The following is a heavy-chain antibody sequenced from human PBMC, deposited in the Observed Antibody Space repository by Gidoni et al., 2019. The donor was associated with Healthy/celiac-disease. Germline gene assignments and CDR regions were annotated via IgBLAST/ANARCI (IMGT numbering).Heavy chain of an antibody. CDR1: GYHFTGYD. CDR3: ARDLFDAVTPPLDY. D-gene: IGHD4-17*01. Sequence: QVQLVQSGAEVKKPGASVRVSCKASGYHFTGYDRHWVRQAPGQGLEWMGRINPNSGGTNYAQKFQGRVTITRDTSISTAYMELSRLRSDDTAVYYCARDLFDAVTPPLDYWGQGTLVTVSS. V-gene: IGHV1-2*06. J-gene: IGHJ4*02. CDR2: INPNSGGT.